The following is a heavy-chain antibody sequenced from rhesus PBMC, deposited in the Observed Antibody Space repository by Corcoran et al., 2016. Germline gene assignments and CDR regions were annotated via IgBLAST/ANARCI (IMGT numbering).Heavy chain of an antibody. CDR3: AKNYYGLDS. CDR2: ISNGGGGTS. CDR1: GFTFTTYG. V-gene: IGHV3S5*01. Sequence: EVQLVESGGGLVQPGGSLRLSCAASGFTFTTYGMSWVRQAPGKGLEWVSYISNGGGGTSYYADSVKGRFTISRDNSKNTLSLQMNSLRSEDTAVYYCAKNYYGLDSWGQGVVVTVSS. J-gene: IGHJ6*01.